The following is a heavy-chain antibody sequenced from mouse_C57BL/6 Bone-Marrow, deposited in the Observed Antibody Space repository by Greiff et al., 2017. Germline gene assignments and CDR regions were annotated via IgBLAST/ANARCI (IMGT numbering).Heavy chain of an antibody. Sequence: EVKLMESGPGLVKPSQSLSLTCSVTGYSITSGYYWNWIRQFPGNKLEWMGYISYDGSNNYNPSLKNRISITRDTSKNQFFLKLNSVTTEDTATYYCARDRGLRGFAYWGQGTLVTVSA. CDR3: ARDRGLRGFAY. V-gene: IGHV3-6*01. D-gene: IGHD2-4*01. J-gene: IGHJ3*01. CDR1: GYSITSGYY. CDR2: ISYDGSN.